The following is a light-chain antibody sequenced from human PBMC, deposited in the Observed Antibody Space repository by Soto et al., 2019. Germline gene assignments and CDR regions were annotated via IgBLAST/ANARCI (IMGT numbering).Light chain of an antibody. CDR3: QQYGSSEII. CDR2: GGS. J-gene: IGKJ5*01. Sequence: DILMTQSPATLSVSPGERVTLSCRASQSVSTHLAWYQQKPGQAARLLIYGGSTRATDLPARFSGSVSGTDFTLTITRLEPEDFAVFYCQQYGSSEIIFGQGTRLEIK. CDR1: QSVSTH. V-gene: IGKV3-15*01.